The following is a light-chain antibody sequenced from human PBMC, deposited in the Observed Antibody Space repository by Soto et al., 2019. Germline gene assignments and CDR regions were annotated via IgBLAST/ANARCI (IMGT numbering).Light chain of an antibody. CDR3: SSYTGSGTLVV. Sequence: QSALTQPASVSGSPGQSITIPCTGTSNDIGGYNFVSWYQQHPGEAPKLIISEVSDRPSGVSTRFSGAKSGNTASLTISGLQTEDEADYYCSSYTGSGTLVVFGGGTKLTVL. CDR1: SNDIGGYNF. J-gene: IGLJ2*01. CDR2: EVS. V-gene: IGLV2-14*01.